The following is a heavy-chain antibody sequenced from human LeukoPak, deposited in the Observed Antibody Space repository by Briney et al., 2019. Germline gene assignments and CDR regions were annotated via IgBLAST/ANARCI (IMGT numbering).Heavy chain of an antibody. Sequence: GSLCCSASGGSFSSYTIRWVRQAPGQGHVCWGRVLPILGIANYAQRIQGRVTITADKSTSTAYMELSSLRAEDTAVYYCARDDHSYSYGFPCPETYYYDSSGYYYSGVSRYWGQGTLVTVSS. CDR1: GGSFSSYT. J-gene: IGHJ4*02. V-gene: IGHV1-69*04. D-gene: IGHD3-22*01. CDR2: VLPILGIA. CDR3: ARDDHSYSYGFPCPETYYYDSSGYYYSGVSRY.